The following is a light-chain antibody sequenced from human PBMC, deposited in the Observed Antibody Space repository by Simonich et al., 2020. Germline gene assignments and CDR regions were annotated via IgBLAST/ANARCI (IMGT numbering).Light chain of an antibody. V-gene: IGLV2-23*02. CDR3: CSYAGSSTFGV. Sequence: QSALTQPASVSGSPGQSITISCTGTSSDVCGYNYVSWYQQHPGKAPKLMIYDVSKRPSGVSNRFSGSKSGNTASLTISGLQAEDEADYYCCSYAGSSTFGVFGGGTKLTVL. J-gene: IGLJ3*02. CDR2: DVS. CDR1: SSDVCGYNY.